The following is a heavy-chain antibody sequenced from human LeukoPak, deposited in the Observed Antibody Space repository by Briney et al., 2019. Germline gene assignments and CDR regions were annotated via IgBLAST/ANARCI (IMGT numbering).Heavy chain of an antibody. CDR3: AKDRGFTVTTGSLGAFDI. J-gene: IGHJ3*02. V-gene: IGHV3-9*01. CDR1: GFTFDDYA. CDR2: ISWNSGSI. Sequence: PGRSLRLSCAASGFTFDDYAMHWVRQAPGKGLERVSGISWNSGSIGYADSVKGRFTISRDNAKNSLYLQMNSLRAEDTALYYCAKDRGFTVTTGSLGAFDIWGQGTMVTVSS. D-gene: IGHD4-17*01.